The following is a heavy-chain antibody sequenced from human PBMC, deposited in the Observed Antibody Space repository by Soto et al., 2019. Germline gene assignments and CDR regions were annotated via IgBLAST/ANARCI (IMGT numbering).Heavy chain of an antibody. V-gene: IGHV4-31*11. CDR1: GGSISTGGHY. CDR3: ARATTGGSGSSDY. D-gene: IGHD3-10*01. J-gene: IGHJ4*02. CDR2: IYHSGSA. Sequence: QVQLQESGPGLVIPSQTLSLTCAVSGGSISTGGHYWSWIRQHPGKGLEWIGYIYHSGSAYYNPSLKSRVTLSVDTSNNQFSLKLSSVTAADTAVYYCARATTGGSGSSDYWGQGTLVTVSS.